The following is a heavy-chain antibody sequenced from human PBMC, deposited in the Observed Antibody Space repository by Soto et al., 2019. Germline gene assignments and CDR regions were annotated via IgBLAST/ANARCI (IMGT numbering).Heavy chain of an antibody. CDR3: ARSVRWGDLSFRY. V-gene: IGHV4-31*03. D-gene: IGHD3-16*02. Sequence: PSETLSLTCTVSGGSITGADYYWSWIRQPPGKGLEWIGYISYRGRTYYNPSLKSRLTISLDTSKNQFSLRLTSVTVADTAVYYCARSVRWGDLSFRYWSRGPLVTVSS. CDR2: ISYRGRT. J-gene: IGHJ4*02. CDR1: GGSITGADYY.